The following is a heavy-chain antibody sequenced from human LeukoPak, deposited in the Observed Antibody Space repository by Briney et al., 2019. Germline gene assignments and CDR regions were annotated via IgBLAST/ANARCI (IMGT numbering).Heavy chain of an antibody. V-gene: IGHV4-38-2*02. D-gene: IGHD1-26*01. Sequence: SETLSLTCTVSGYYISSGYYWGWIRQPPGKGLEWIGSIYHSGSTYYNPSLKSRVTIPVDTSKNQFSLTLSSVTAADTAVYYCARESPSGSYWDYWGQGTLVTVSS. J-gene: IGHJ4*02. CDR1: GYYISSGYY. CDR3: ARESPSGSYWDY. CDR2: IYHSGST.